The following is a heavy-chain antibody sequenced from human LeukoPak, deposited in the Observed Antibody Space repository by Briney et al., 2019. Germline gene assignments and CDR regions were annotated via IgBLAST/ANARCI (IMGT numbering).Heavy chain of an antibody. CDR1: GFTFSDYY. D-gene: IGHD2-15*01. V-gene: IGHV3-11*01. Sequence: GGSLRLSCAASGFTFSDYYMSWIRQAPGKGLEWVSYISGSGSTIYYADSVKGRFTISRDNAKNSLYLQMNSLRAEDTAVYYCARLVVVAATGGYYMDVWGKGTTVTVSS. CDR3: ARLVVVAATGGYYMDV. CDR2: ISGSGSTI. J-gene: IGHJ6*03.